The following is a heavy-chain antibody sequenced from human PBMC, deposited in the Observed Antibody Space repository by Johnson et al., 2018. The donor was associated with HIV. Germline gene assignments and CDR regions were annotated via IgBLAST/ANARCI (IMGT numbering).Heavy chain of an antibody. D-gene: IGHD3-22*01. CDR3: ARPRVVITPHDAFDI. J-gene: IGHJ3*02. CDR1: GFTFSSYG. V-gene: IGHV3-30*02. Sequence: VQLVESGGGVVQPGGSLRLSCAASGFTFSSYGMHWVRQAPGKGLEWVAFIRYDGSNKYYADSVKGRFTISRDNSKNTLYLQMNSLRAEDTAVYYCARPRVVITPHDAFDIWGQGTMVTVSS. CDR2: IRYDGSNK.